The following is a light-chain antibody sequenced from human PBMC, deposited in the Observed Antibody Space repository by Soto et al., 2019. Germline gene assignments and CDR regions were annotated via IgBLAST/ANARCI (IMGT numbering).Light chain of an antibody. J-gene: IGKJ1*01. CDR2: AAS. CDR1: QGISTY. CDR3: QQLNTYPRT. V-gene: IGKV1-9*01. Sequence: DIQLTQSPSFLSASVRDRVTITCRASQGISTYLAWYQQKPGKAPTLLSYAASTLQSGVPSRFSGSGSGTEVTLTISSLQPEDFATYYCQQLNTYPRTFGQGTKVEIK.